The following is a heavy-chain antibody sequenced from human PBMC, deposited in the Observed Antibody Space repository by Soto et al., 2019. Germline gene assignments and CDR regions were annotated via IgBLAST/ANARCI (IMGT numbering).Heavy chain of an antibody. J-gene: IGHJ4*02. D-gene: IGHD1-7*01. Sequence: GGSLRLSCAASGFTFSSYGMHWVRQAPDKGLEWVAVISYDGSNKYYADSVKGRFTISRDNSKNTLYLQMNSLRAEDTAVYYCAKSLTGTTIYWGQGTLVTVSS. CDR3: AKSLTGTTIY. CDR1: GFTFSSYG. V-gene: IGHV3-30*18. CDR2: ISYDGSNK.